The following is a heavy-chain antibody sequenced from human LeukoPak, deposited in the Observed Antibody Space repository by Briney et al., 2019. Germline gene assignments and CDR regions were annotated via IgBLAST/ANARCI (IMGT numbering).Heavy chain of an antibody. CDR2: IVVGSGNT. CDR1: GFTFTSSA. V-gene: IGHV1-58*02. J-gene: IGHJ5*02. CDR3: AAEIVGATSWFDP. D-gene: IGHD1-26*01. Sequence: ASVKVSCKASGFTFTSSAMQWVRQARGQRLEWIGWIVVGSGNTNYAQKFQERVTITRDMSTSTAYMELSSLRSEDTAVYYCAAEIVGATSWFDPWGQGTLVTVSS.